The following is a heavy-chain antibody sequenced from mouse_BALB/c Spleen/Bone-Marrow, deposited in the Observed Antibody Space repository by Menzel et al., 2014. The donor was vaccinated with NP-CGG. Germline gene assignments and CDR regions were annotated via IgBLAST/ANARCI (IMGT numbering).Heavy chain of an antibody. D-gene: IGHD1-1*01. Sequence: VQRVESGPGLVAPSQSLSIPCTVSGFSLTDYGVNWVRQPPGKGLEWLGMIWGDGRTDYNSALKSRLSISKDNSKSQVFLKMNSLQTDDTARYYCARNYYDSSFYFDYWGQGTTLTVSS. V-gene: IGHV2-6-7*01. CDR1: GFSLTDYG. CDR2: IWGDGRT. J-gene: IGHJ2*01. CDR3: ARNYYDSSFYFDY.